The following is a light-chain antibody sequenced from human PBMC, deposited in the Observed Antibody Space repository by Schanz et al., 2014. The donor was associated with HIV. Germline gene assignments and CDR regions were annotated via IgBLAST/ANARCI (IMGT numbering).Light chain of an antibody. CDR2: EVS. Sequence: QSALTQPASVSGSPGQSITISCTGTSTDVGSYNLVSWYQQHPGKAPKLMIYEVSKRPSGVPDRFSGSKSGTSASLAISGLRSEDEADYYCSSYTSSSPYVVFGGGTKLTVL. J-gene: IGLJ2*01. CDR3: SSYTSSSPYVV. CDR1: STDVGSYNL. V-gene: IGLV2-14*02.